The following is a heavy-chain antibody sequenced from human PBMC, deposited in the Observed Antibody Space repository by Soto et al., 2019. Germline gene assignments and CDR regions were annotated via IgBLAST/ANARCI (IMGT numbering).Heavy chain of an antibody. CDR1: GFTFSSYG. Sequence: QVQLVESGGGVVQPGRSLRLSCAASGFTFSSYGMHWVRQAPGKGLEWVAVIWYDGSNKYYADSVKGRFTISRDNSKNTLYLQMNSLSAEDTAVYYCARDSQGMYNWFDPWGQGTLVTVSS. CDR2: IWYDGSNK. J-gene: IGHJ5*02. CDR3: ARDSQGMYNWFDP. D-gene: IGHD3-10*01. V-gene: IGHV3-33*01.